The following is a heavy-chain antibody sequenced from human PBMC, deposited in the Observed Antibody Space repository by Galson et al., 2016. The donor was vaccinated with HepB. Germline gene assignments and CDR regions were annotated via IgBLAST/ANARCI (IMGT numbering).Heavy chain of an antibody. V-gene: IGHV4-39*07. CDR1: GGSISSSSYY. CDR3: AREDIVVVPAATVYYHYGMDV. D-gene: IGHD2-2*01. Sequence: SETLSLTCTVSGGSISSSSYYWGWIRQPPGKGLEWIGSIYYTGSTYYNPSLKSRYTISVDTSKNQFSLKLSSMTAADTAVYYCAREDIVVVPAATVYYHYGMDVWGQGTTVTVSS. CDR2: IYYTGST. J-gene: IGHJ6*02.